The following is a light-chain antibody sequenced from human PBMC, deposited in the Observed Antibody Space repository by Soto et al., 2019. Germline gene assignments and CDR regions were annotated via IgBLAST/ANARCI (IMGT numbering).Light chain of an antibody. Sequence: DIQMTQSPSSLSASVGDRVTITCRTSQRIGTHLNWYHEKPGKAPKLLIYAASSLQSGVPSRFSGSGSGTDFTLTISSLQPEDFATYYCQQSYSNLWTFGQGTKVEIK. V-gene: IGKV1-39*01. CDR3: QQSYSNLWT. CDR2: AAS. CDR1: QRIGTH. J-gene: IGKJ1*01.